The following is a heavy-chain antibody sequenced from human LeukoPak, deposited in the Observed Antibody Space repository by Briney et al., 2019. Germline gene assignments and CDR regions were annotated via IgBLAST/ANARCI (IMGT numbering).Heavy chain of an antibody. J-gene: IGHJ5*02. D-gene: IGHD6-19*01. Sequence: PSETLSLTCTVSGGSLSSYYWSWLRQPPGKGLEWIGYIYYRGSTNYNPSLKSRVTISVDTSKNQFSLKLSSVTAADTAVYYCARFRRRIGWYELGSYNWFDPWGQGTLVIVSS. CDR2: IYYRGST. CDR3: ARFRRRIGWYELGSYNWFDP. V-gene: IGHV4-59*12. CDR1: GGSLSSYY.